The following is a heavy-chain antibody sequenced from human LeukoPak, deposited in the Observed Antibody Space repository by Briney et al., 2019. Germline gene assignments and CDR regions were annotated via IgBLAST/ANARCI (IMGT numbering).Heavy chain of an antibody. D-gene: IGHD5/OR15-5a*01. J-gene: IGHJ6*03. Sequence: PSQTLSLTCAVSPGSMDSGLYYWTWIRQPAGKGLEWIGRISNSGGTAYNPSLRSRVTITLDTSNNHLSLKVTSVTAADTAVYCCARETKDIYSPSWGLYDTYYYIDAWGKGTTVTVSS. CDR3: ARETKDIYSPSWGLYDTYYYIDA. CDR1: PGSMDSGLYY. CDR2: ISNSGGT. V-gene: IGHV4-61*02.